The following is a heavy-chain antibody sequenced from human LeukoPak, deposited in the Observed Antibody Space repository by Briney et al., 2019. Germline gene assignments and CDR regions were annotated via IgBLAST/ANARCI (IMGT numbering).Heavy chain of an antibody. V-gene: IGHV3-21*01. J-gene: IGHJ4*02. D-gene: IGHD6-19*01. CDR2: ISSSSSYI. Sequence: PGGSLRLSCAASGFTFSSYSMNWVRQAPGKGLEWVSSISSSSSYIYYADSVKGRFTISRDNAKNSLYLQMNSLRAEDTAVYYCASLWNIAVAYFDYWGQGTLVTVSS. CDR1: GFTFSSYS. CDR3: ASLWNIAVAYFDY.